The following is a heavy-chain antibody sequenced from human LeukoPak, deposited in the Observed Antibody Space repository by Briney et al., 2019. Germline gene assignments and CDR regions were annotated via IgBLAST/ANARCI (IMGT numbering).Heavy chain of an antibody. CDR2: ISYHGAKT. D-gene: IGHD3-22*01. Sequence: PGRSLRLSCAASGFTFTTYAMHWVRQAPGKGLEWVAVISYHGAKTSYADSVKGRFTISRDNSKDTLYVEMYSLRPEDTAVYYCVRALSSAWHNFDFWGQGTLVTVSS. J-gene: IGHJ4*02. CDR1: GFTFTTYA. CDR3: VRALSSAWHNFDF. V-gene: IGHV3-30*04.